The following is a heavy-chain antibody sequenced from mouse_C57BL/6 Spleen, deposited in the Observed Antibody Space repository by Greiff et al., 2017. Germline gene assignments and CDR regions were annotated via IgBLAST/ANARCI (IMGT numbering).Heavy chain of an antibody. Sequence: EVMLVESGGGLVKPGGSLKLSCAASGFTFSDYGMHWVRQAPEKGLEWVAFISSGSSTTYYADTVKGRFTISRDNAKNTLFLQMTSLKSEDTAMYYCANYYYGSSYAMDYWGQGTSVTVSS. CDR2: ISSGSSTT. CDR3: ANYYYGSSYAMDY. J-gene: IGHJ4*01. CDR1: GFTFSDYG. V-gene: IGHV5-17*01. D-gene: IGHD1-1*01.